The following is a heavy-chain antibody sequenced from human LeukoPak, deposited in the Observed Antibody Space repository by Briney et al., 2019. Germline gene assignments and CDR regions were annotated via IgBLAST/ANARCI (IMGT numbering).Heavy chain of an antibody. CDR3: AREGFDTFGYGATHYFDY. CDR1: GHTFTTYN. V-gene: IGHV1-2*02. D-gene: IGHD4/OR15-4a*01. CDR2: INPNSGGT. Sequence: ASVKVSCKASGHTFTTYNINWVRQAPGQGLEWMGWINPNSGGTNYAQKFQGRVTMTRDTSISTAYMELSRLRSDDTAVYYCAREGFDTFGYGATHYFDYWGQGTLVTVSS. J-gene: IGHJ4*02.